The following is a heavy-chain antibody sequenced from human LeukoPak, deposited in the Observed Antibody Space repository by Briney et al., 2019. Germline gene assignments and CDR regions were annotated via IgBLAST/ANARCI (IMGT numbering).Heavy chain of an antibody. CDR2: IFYSGNT. CDR1: GGSFSGYY. J-gene: IGHJ5*02. V-gene: IGHV4-31*11. Sequence: SETLSLTCAVYGGSFSGYYWSWIRQHPGKGLEWIGYIFYSGNTYYNPSLKSRVTISVDTSKNQFSLTLSSVTAADTAVYYCARARDCSGGTCYQFNWFDPWGQGTLVTVSS. D-gene: IGHD2-15*01. CDR3: ARARDCSGGTCYQFNWFDP.